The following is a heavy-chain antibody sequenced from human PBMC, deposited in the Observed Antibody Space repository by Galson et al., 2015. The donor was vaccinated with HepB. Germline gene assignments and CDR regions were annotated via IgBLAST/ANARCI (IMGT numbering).Heavy chain of an antibody. Sequence: SLRLSCAASGFTVSSNYMSWVRQAPGKGLEWVSVIYSGGSTYYADSVKGRFTISRDNSKNTLYLQMNSLRAEDTAVYYCARVYSSRSHYYYYYMDVWGKGTTVTVSS. J-gene: IGHJ6*03. V-gene: IGHV3-53*01. CDR3: ARVYSSRSHYYYYYMDV. CDR1: GFTVSSNY. CDR2: IYSGGST. D-gene: IGHD6-13*01.